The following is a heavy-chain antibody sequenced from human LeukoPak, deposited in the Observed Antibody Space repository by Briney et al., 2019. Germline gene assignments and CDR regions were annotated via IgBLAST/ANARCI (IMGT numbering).Heavy chain of an antibody. CDR1: GYTLTELS. CDR3: ARSTIIHRNVDY. J-gene: IGHJ4*02. Sequence: ASVKVSCKVSGYTLTELSMHWVRQAPGQGLEWMGWINPNSGGTNYAQKFQGRVTMTRDTSISTAYMELSRLRSDDTAVYYCARSTIIHRNVDYWGQGTLVTVSS. D-gene: IGHD1-26*01. V-gene: IGHV1-2*02. CDR2: INPNSGGT.